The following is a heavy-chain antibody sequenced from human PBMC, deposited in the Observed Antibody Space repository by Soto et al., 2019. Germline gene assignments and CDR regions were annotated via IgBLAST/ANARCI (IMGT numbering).Heavy chain of an antibody. Sequence: QVQLVESGGGVVQPGRSLRLSCAASGFIFSSYGMHWVRQAPGKGLEWVAVISYDGSNKYYADSVKGRFTISRDNSKNTLYLQMNILRAEDTAVYYCAKEVWSGPMDVWGQGTTVTVSS. CDR1: GFIFSSYG. V-gene: IGHV3-30*18. CDR2: ISYDGSNK. J-gene: IGHJ6*02. CDR3: AKEVWSGPMDV. D-gene: IGHD3-3*01.